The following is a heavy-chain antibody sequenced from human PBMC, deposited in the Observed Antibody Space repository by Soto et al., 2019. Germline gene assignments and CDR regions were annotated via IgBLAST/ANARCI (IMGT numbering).Heavy chain of an antibody. CDR3: ARDYGDYAHYFDY. D-gene: IGHD4-17*01. CDR1: GASISNYY. J-gene: IGHJ4*02. Sequence: PSETLSLTCNVSGASISNYYWNWIRQPVGQGLEWIGRIYTNGTTSCSPSLESRVTMSVDTSKNQFSLNLRSVTAADTAIYYCARDYGDYAHYFDYWGQGTRVTVSS. CDR2: IYTNGTT. V-gene: IGHV4-4*07.